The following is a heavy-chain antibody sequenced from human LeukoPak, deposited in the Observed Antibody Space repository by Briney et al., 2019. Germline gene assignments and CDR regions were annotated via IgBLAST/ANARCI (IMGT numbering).Heavy chain of an antibody. V-gene: IGHV4-34*01. D-gene: IGHD1-26*01. Sequence: SETLSLTCAVYGGSFSGYYWSWIRQPPGKGLEWIGEINHSGSTNYNPSLKSRVTISVDKSKNQFSLKLSSVTAADTAVYYCARAFIVGAHFDYWGQGTLVTVSS. CDR3: ARAFIVGAHFDY. CDR2: INHSGST. J-gene: IGHJ4*02. CDR1: GGSFSGYY.